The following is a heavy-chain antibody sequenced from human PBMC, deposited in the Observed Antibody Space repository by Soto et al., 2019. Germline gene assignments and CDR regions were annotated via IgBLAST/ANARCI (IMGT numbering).Heavy chain of an antibody. CDR1: GGSFSGYY. J-gene: IGHJ4*02. V-gene: IGHV4-34*01. D-gene: IGHD3-3*01. CDR2: IYYDGNT. Sequence: SETLSLTCAVHGGSFSGYYWGWIRQPPGKGLESIANIYYDGNTYYNPSLKGRVTISLDTSKNQFSLRLNSVTAADTAVYYCARSSIKPQVFMYPFDSWSQGTLVTVSS. CDR3: ARSSIKPQVFMYPFDS.